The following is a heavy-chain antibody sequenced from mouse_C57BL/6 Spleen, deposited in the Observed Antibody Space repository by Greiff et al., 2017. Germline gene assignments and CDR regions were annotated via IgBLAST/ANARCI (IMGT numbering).Heavy chain of an antibody. D-gene: IGHD2-1*01. CDR1: GYTFTDYE. Sequence: VKLMESGAELVRPGASVTLSCKASGYTFTDYEMHWVKQTPVHGLEWIGAIDPETGGTAYNQKFKGKAILTADKSSSTAYMELRSLTSEDSAVYYCTRSEFNYAFAYWGQGTLVTVSA. V-gene: IGHV1-15*01. CDR2: IDPETGGT. CDR3: TRSEFNYAFAY. J-gene: IGHJ3*01.